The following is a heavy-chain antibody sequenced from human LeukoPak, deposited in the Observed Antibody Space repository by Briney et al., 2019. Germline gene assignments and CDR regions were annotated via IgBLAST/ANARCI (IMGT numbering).Heavy chain of an antibody. CDR1: GFTFSSYA. Sequence: PGGSLRLSCAASGFTFSSYAMHWVRQAPGKGLEWVAVISYDGSNKYYADSVKGRFTISRDNAKNSLYLQMNSLRAEDTAVYYCARGPRNYDYVWGNWGQGTLVTVSS. CDR3: ARGPRNYDYVWGN. J-gene: IGHJ4*02. CDR2: ISYDGSNK. D-gene: IGHD3-16*01. V-gene: IGHV3-30*04.